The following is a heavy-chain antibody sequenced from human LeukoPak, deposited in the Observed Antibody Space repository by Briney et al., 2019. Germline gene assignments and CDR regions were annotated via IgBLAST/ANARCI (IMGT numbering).Heavy chain of an antibody. CDR3: ARDHGMVRGGRAFDY. CDR1: GGSISSYY. D-gene: IGHD3-10*01. J-gene: IGHJ4*02. V-gene: IGHV4-59*01. CDR2: IYYSGST. Sequence: SETLSLTCTVSGGSISSYYWSWIRQPPGKGLEWFGSIYYSGSTNYNPSLKSRVTISVDTSKNQFSLNLSSVTAADTAVYYCARDHGMVRGGRAFDYWGQGTLVTVSS.